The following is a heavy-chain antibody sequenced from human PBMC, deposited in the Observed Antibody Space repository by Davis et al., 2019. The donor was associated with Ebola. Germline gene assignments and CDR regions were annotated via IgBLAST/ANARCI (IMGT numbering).Heavy chain of an antibody. D-gene: IGHD6-6*01. Sequence: MPSETLSLTCTVSGGSISSGGYYWSWIRQHPGKGLEWIGSIFYSGNTYYNPSLKSRVTMSVDTPKNQFSLRLSSVTAADTAVYYCARRIAARPDCFDPWGQGTLVTVSS. J-gene: IGHJ5*02. V-gene: IGHV4-39*01. CDR2: IFYSGNT. CDR3: ARRIAARPDCFDP. CDR1: GGSISSGGYY.